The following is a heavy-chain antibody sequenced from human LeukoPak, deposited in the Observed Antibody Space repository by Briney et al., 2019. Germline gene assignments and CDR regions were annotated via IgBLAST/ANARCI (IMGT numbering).Heavy chain of an antibody. Sequence: AETLSLTCTVSWRPINRYYLRWIRPPPPKELDGIGYIYYSGSTNYNPSLQSRATISVDTSKKQFSLRLSYVTAADTAVYYCARVTGYMIEDYFDYWGQGTLVTVSS. CDR1: WRPINRYY. V-gene: IGHV4-59*01. CDR3: ARVTGYMIEDYFDY. D-gene: IGHD3-22*01. CDR2: IYYSGST. J-gene: IGHJ4*02.